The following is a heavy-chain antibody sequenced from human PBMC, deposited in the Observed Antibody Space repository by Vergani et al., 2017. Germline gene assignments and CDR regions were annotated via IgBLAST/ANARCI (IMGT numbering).Heavy chain of an antibody. V-gene: IGHV4-34*01. CDR2: INHSGST. D-gene: IGHD5-18*01. Sequence: QVQLQQWGAGLLKPSETLSLTCAVYGGSFSGYYWSWIRQPPGKGLVWIGEINHSGSTNYNPSLKSRVTISIDTSKNQFSLKLSSVTAAYTAVYYCARNQVDTAMANLFDYWGQGTLVTVSS. CDR1: GGSFSGYY. J-gene: IGHJ4*02. CDR3: ARNQVDTAMANLFDY.